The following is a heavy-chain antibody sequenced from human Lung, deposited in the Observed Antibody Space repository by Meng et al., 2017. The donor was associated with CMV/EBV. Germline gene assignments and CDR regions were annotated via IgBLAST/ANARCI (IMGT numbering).Heavy chain of an antibody. J-gene: IGHJ4*02. V-gene: IGHV3-21*01. D-gene: IGHD2-2*01. Sequence: ETLSLTCAASAFIFSDYAMTWIRQAPGKGLEWVSSISSTSIHIYYADSVKGRFTISRDNGKNLLYLQLNSLRAEDTAVYYCARGRGYCSSTNCYLNFDDWGQGTLVTGSS. CDR2: ISSTSIHI. CDR1: AFIFSDYA. CDR3: ARGRGYCSSTNCYLNFDD.